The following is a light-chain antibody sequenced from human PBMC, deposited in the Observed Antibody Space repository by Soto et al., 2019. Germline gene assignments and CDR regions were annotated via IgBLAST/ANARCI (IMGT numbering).Light chain of an antibody. CDR2: KAS. V-gene: IGKV1-5*03. CDR1: QSIRSW. J-gene: IGKJ1*01. CDR3: KQYNSYST. Sequence: DLQMTQSPSTLSASVGDSVTITCRASQSIRSWLAWYQQKPGKAPKLLIYKASSLESGVQSRFSGSGSGTEFTLTIRSLQPDDFATYYCKQYNSYSTFGQGTKVDIK.